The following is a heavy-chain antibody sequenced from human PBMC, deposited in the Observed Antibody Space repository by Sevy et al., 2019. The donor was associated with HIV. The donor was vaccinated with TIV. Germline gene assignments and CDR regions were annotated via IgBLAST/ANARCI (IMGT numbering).Heavy chain of an antibody. CDR2: ISGSGGST. J-gene: IGHJ6*03. CDR3: AKDGYKPSVGDENYYYYYMDV. D-gene: IGHD1-20*01. CDR1: GFTFSSYA. V-gene: IGHV3-23*01. Sequence: GGSLRLSCAASGFTFSSYAMSWVRQAPGKGLEWVSAISGSGGSTYYADSVKGRFTISRDNSKNTLYLQITSLRAEDTAVYYCAKDGYKPSVGDENYYYYYMDVWGKGTTVTVSS.